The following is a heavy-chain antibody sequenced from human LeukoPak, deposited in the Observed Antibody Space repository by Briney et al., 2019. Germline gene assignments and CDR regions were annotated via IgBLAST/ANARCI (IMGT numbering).Heavy chain of an antibody. CDR3: ARVGHYYDSSGFISYYYGMDV. CDR1: GYTFTSYY. V-gene: IGHV1-46*01. D-gene: IGHD3-22*01. J-gene: IGHJ6*02. Sequence: ASVKVSCKASGYTFTSYYMHWVRQAPGQGLEWMGIINPSGGSTSYAQKFQGRVTMTRDTSTSTVYMELSSLRFEDTAVYYCARVGHYYDSSGFISYYYGMDVWGQGTTVTVSS. CDR2: INPSGGST.